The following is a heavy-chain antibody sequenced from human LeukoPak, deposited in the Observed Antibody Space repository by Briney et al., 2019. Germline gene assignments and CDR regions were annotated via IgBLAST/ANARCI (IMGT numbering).Heavy chain of an antibody. CDR2: INPSGGSA. J-gene: IGHJ4*02. D-gene: IGHD6-19*01. CDR3: AREESSGCFDY. CDR1: GYTFTSYY. V-gene: IGHV1-46*01. Sequence: ASVKVSCKASGYTFTSYYMHRVRQAPGQGLEWMGIINPSGGSASYAQKFQGRVTMTRDTSTSTVYMELSSLRSEDTAVYYCAREESSGCFDYWGQGTLVTVSS.